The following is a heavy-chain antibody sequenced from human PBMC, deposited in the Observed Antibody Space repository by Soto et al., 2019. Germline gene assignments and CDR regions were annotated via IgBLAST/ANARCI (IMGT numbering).Heavy chain of an antibody. Sequence: EVQVLESGGGLVQPGGSLRLSCAASGFTFSTYAMSWVRQAPGKGLEWVSGISGSGDSTYYADSVKGRFTMSRDNSKNMLYLQMNRLRAEDTAVYYCAKEYDYGDYAFDSWGQGTLVTVSS. CDR1: GFTFSTYA. V-gene: IGHV3-23*01. J-gene: IGHJ4*02. CDR2: ISGSGDST. CDR3: AKEYDYGDYAFDS. D-gene: IGHD4-17*01.